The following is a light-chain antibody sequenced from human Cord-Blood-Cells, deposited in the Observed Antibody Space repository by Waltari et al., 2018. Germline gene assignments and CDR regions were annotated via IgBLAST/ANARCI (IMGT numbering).Light chain of an antibody. V-gene: IGLV2-14*01. CDR2: EVS. CDR1: SSDVGGYNY. CDR3: SSYTSSSTYV. J-gene: IGLJ1*01. Sequence: QSALTQPASVSGSPGQSITISCTGTSSDVGGYNYVSWYQQHPGKAPKLMIYEVSNRSSGFSNRVAGSKSGNTASLTISGLQAEDEADYYCSSYTSSSTYVFGTGTKVTVL.